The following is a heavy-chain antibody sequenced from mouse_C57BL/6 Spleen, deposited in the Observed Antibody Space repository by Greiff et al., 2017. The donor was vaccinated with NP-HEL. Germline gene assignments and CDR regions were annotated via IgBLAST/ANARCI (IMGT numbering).Heavy chain of an antibody. CDR2: INYDGSST. CDR3: ARGRDSSGYVGAMDY. CDR1: GFTFSDYY. D-gene: IGHD3-2*02. V-gene: IGHV5-16*01. J-gene: IGHJ4*01. Sequence: EVQLVESEGGLVQPGSSMKLSCTASGFTFSDYYMAWVRQVPEKGLEWVANINYDGSSTYYLDSLKSRFIISRDNAKNILYLQMSSLKSEDTATYYCARGRDSSGYVGAMDYWGQGTSVTVSS.